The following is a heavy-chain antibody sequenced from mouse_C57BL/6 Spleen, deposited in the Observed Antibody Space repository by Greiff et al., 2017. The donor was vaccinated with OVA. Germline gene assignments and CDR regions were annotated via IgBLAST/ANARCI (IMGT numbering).Heavy chain of an antibody. CDR3: GRHEGGWLGDAMDY. CDR1: GYTFTEYP. V-gene: IGHV1-62-2*01. Sequence: VQLQQSGPELVKPGASVKLSCKASGYTFTEYPIHWVTQRSGQCLAWIGWFYPGRGSIPYNEKFKDKATLTADTSSSTVYMELSRLTSEDSAVYVGGRHEGGWLGDAMDYWGQGTSVTVSS. D-gene: IGHD2-3*01. J-gene: IGHJ4*01. CDR2: FYPGRGSI.